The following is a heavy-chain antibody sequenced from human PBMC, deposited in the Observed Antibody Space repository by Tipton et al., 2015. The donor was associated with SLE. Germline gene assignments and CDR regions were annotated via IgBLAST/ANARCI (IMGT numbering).Heavy chain of an antibody. Sequence: LRLSCAVSGGSFSPYYWSWIRQPPGKGLEWIGEINRGGSTNYNPSLKSRVTISIDTSENHFFLRLNSVTAADTAVYYCARHRAGADYWGQGTLVTVSS. CDR2: INRGGST. CDR3: ARHRAGADY. V-gene: IGHV4-34*01. D-gene: IGHD3-16*02. CDR1: GGSFSPYY. J-gene: IGHJ4*02.